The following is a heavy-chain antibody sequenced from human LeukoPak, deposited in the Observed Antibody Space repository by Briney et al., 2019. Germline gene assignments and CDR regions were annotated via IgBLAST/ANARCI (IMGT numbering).Heavy chain of an antibody. CDR1: GGSISSYY. Sequence: SETLSLTCTVSGGSISSYYWSWIRQPPGKGLEWIGYIYNSGSINYNPSLKSRVTTSVDTSKKQFSLKLSSVTAADTAVYYCARLRITGGHYYQHGPDVWGQGTAVTVSS. CDR2: IYNSGSI. D-gene: IGHD2-8*02. J-gene: IGHJ6*02. CDR3: ARLRITGGHYYQHGPDV. V-gene: IGHV4-59*08.